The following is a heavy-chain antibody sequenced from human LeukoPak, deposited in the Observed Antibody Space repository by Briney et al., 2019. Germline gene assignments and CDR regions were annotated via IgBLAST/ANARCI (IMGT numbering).Heavy chain of an antibody. CDR2: INPNSGGT. CDR3: ARVAVTVTTPGRRYYFDY. Sequence: ASVKVSCKASGYTFTSYYMHWVRQAPGQGLEWMGWINPNSGGTNYAQKFQGRVTMTRDTSISTAYMELSRLRSDDTAVYYCARVAVTVTTPGRRYYFDYWGQGTLVTVSS. CDR1: GYTFTSYY. D-gene: IGHD4-17*01. V-gene: IGHV1-2*02. J-gene: IGHJ4*02.